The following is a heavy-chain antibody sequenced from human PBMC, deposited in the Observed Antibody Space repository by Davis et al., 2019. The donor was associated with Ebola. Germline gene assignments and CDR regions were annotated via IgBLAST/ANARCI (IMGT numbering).Heavy chain of an antibody. Sequence: AASVKVSCKASGGTFSSYAISWVRQAPGQGLEWVGWVSAYNGNTKYAQKFQDRVSMTIDTSTNTAYLELRSLKSDDTAVYYCARRGDDNDNDFDYWGQGTLVTVSS. V-gene: IGHV1-18*01. CDR2: VSAYNGNT. CDR1: GGTFSSYA. J-gene: IGHJ4*02. D-gene: IGHD1-1*01. CDR3: ARRGDDNDNDFDY.